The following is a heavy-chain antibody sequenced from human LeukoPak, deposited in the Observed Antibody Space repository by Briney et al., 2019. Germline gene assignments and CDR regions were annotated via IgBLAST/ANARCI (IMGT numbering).Heavy chain of an antibody. CDR3: ARSDGDHGRAPIDY. Sequence: ASVKVSCKASGYTFTSYGISWVRQAPGQGLEWMGWISAYNGNTNYAQKLQGRVTMTTDTSTSTAYMELRSLRSDDTAVYYCARSDGDHGRAPIDYWGQGTLVTVSS. D-gene: IGHD4-17*01. CDR2: ISAYNGNT. J-gene: IGHJ4*02. CDR1: GYTFTSYG. V-gene: IGHV1-18*01.